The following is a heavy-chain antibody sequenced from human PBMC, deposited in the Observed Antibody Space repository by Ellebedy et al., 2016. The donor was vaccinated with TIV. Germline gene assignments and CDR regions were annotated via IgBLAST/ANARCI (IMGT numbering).Heavy chain of an antibody. Sequence: PGGSLRLSCSASGFTFSSYAMSWVRLAPGKGLEWVSSISNTGETTLYADSVKGRFTISRDNSKNTLYLQMNSLRTEDTAVYYCAREVQPLSTKFDYWGQGTLVTVS. V-gene: IGHV3-23*01. J-gene: IGHJ4*02. CDR2: ISNTGETT. CDR1: GFTFSSYA. D-gene: IGHD5-24*01. CDR3: AREVQPLSTKFDY.